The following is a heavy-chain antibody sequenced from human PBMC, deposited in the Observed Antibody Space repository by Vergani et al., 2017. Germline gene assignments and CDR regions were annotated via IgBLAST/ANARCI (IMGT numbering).Heavy chain of an antibody. J-gene: IGHJ6*02. D-gene: IGHD3/OR15-3a*01. CDR2: ISWNSVSI. Sequence: EVQLVESGGGLVQPGRSLRLSCAASGFTVYDYAMHWVRQVPGKGLEWVSGISWNSVSIGYADSVKGRFTISRDNAKNSLYLQMNSLRAEDTAVYYCARVGLDYYYYYGMDVWGQGTTVTVSS. V-gene: IGHV3-9*01. CDR1: GFTVYDYA. CDR3: ARVGLDYYYYYGMDV.